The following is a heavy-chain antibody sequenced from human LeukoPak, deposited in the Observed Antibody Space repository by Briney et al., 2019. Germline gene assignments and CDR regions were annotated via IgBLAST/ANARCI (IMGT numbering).Heavy chain of an antibody. CDR2: IYTSGST. V-gene: IGHV4-4*07. J-gene: IGHJ4*02. D-gene: IGHD2-2*01. Sequence: SETLSLTCTVSGGSISSYYWSWIRQPAGKGLEWIGRIYTSGSTNYNPSLKSRVTMSVDTSKNQFPLKLSSVTAADTAVYYCARERKCPDYQVDWGQGTLVTVSS. CDR3: ARERKCPDYQVD. CDR1: GGSISSYY.